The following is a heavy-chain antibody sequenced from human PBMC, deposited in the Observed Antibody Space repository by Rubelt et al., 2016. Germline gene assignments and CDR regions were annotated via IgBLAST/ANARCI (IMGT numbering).Heavy chain of an antibody. Sequence: VQLVQSGAEVKKPGASVKVSCKAAGYSFTTYSIHWVRQAPGQRLEWMGWINAGNGNTKYSQKFQGRVTITRDTSASTAYMELGSLRSEDTAIYYCATGYSSGWYVAYWGQGTLVTVSS. D-gene: IGHD6-19*01. CDR3: ATGYSSGWYVAY. J-gene: IGHJ4*02. CDR1: GYSFTTYS. V-gene: IGHV1-3*01. CDR2: INAGNGNT.